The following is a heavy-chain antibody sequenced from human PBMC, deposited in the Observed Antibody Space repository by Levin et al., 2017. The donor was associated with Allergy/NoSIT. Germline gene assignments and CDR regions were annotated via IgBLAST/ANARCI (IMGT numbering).Heavy chain of an antibody. V-gene: IGHV3-21*01. CDR1: GFSFSSYS. Sequence: GESLKISCAASGFSFSSYSINWVRQAPGKGLEWVSSINSYGNKMFYADSVKGRFTISRDNAKKSLYLQMNSLRAEDTALYYCARGGIPEADYFDSWGQGTPVTVSS. J-gene: IGHJ4*02. D-gene: IGHD6-19*01. CDR3: ARGGIPEADYFDS. CDR2: INSYGNKM.